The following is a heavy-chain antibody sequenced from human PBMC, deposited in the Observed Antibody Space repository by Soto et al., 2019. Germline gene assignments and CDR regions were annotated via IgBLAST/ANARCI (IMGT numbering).Heavy chain of an antibody. Sequence: CLRLSCAASGFTFSSYGMHWVRQAPGKGLEWVAVISYDGSNKYYADSVKGRFTISRDNSKNTLYLQMNSLRAEDTAVYYCAKSSRGREMTTIGRRDYYYYYGMDVWGQGTTVTVSS. V-gene: IGHV3-30*18. CDR3: AKSSRGREMTTIGRRDYYYYYGMDV. J-gene: IGHJ6*02. D-gene: IGHD4-4*01. CDR2: ISYDGSNK. CDR1: GFTFSSYG.